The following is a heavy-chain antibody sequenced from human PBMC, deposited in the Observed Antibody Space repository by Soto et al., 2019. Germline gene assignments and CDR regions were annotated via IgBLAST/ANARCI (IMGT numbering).Heavy chain of an antibody. V-gene: IGHV3-30-3*01. D-gene: IGHD3-22*01. CDR1: GFTFSSYA. Sequence: GGSLRLSCAASGFTFSSYAMHWVRQAPGKGLEWVAVISYDGSNKYYADSVKGRFTISRDNSKNTLYLQMNSLRAEDTAVYYCAKGSPNYNSSGYYYATSHAFDIWGQGTMVTVSS. CDR2: ISYDGSNK. CDR3: AKGSPNYNSSGYYYATSHAFDI. J-gene: IGHJ3*02.